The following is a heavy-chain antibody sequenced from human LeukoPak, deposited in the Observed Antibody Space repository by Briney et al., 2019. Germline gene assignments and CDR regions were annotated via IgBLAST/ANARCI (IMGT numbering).Heavy chain of an antibody. D-gene: IGHD3-22*01. Sequence: ASVKVSCKASGYTFTSYDINWVRQATGQGLEWMGWMNPNSGNTGYAQKFQGRVTMTRDTSISTAYMELSSLRSEDTADYYCARVGDSSGYYHIDYWGQGTLFTVSS. V-gene: IGHV1-8*01. CDR3: ARVGDSSGYYHIDY. CDR2: MNPNSGNT. CDR1: GYTFTSYD. J-gene: IGHJ4*02.